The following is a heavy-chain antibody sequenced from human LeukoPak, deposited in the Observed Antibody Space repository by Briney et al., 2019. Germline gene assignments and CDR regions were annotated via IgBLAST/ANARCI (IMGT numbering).Heavy chain of an antibody. CDR3: ATPLDYYDSSGYHQGGD. CDR2: IKEDGSKK. CDR1: GFTFSGCW. Sequence: QSGGSLRLSCAASGFTFSGCWMTWVRQAPGKGLEWVANIKEDGSKKNYVDSVKGRFTIFRDNAKNSLYLQMNSLRAEDTAVYYCATPLDYYDSSGYHQGGDWGQGTLVTVSS. D-gene: IGHD3-22*01. J-gene: IGHJ4*02. V-gene: IGHV3-7*03.